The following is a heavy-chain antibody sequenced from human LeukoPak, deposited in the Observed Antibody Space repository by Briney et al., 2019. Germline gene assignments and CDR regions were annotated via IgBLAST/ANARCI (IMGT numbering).Heavy chain of an antibody. CDR3: ASMVCGGDCSPGFDY. J-gene: IGHJ4*02. D-gene: IGHD2-21*01. V-gene: IGHV3-11*01. CDR2: ISSGGITI. CDR1: GFRFSDYY. Sequence: GGSLRLSCAASGFRFSDYYMTWIRQAPGKGLEWVSYISSGGITIYYADSVKGRFTISRDNAKNSLYLQVNSLRAEDTAVYYCASMVCGGDCSPGFDYWGQGTLVTVSS.